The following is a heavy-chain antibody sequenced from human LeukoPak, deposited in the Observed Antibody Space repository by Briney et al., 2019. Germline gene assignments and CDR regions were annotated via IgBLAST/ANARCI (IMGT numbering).Heavy chain of an antibody. J-gene: IGHJ3*02. D-gene: IGHD1-26*01. CDR1: GSSTSSYY. Sequence: SETLSLTCTVSGSSTSSYYWSWIRQPAGKGLEWIGRIYTSGSTNYNPSLKSRVTMSVDTSKNQFSLKLSSVTAADTAVYYCARVQVDAVGATEDAFDIWGQGTMVTVSS. CDR2: IYTSGST. CDR3: ARVQVDAVGATEDAFDI. V-gene: IGHV4-4*07.